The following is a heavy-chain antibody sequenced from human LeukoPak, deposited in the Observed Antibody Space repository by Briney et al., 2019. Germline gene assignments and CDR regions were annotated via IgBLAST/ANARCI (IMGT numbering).Heavy chain of an antibody. D-gene: IGHD3-9*01. J-gene: IGHJ3*02. CDR2: ISGSGGST. Sequence: PGGSLRLSCAASGFTFSDYYMSWVRQAPGKGLEWVSAISGSGGSTYYADSVKGRFTISRDNSKNTLYLQMNSLRAEDTAVYYCAKDLRYFDWLSSPGAFDIWGQGTMVTVSS. V-gene: IGHV3-23*01. CDR3: AKDLRYFDWLSSPGAFDI. CDR1: GFTFSDYY.